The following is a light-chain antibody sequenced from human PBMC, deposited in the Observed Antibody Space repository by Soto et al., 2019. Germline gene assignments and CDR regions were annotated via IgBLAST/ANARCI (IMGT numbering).Light chain of an antibody. V-gene: IGLV7-46*01. J-gene: IGLJ3*02. Sequence: QAVVTQEPSLTVSPGGTVTLTCGSSTGPVTSGHYPYWFQQKPGQAPRTLIYDTSNKHSWTPARFSGSLLGGNAALTLSGAQPEDEADYYCLLSYSGVSNGVFGGGTKLTVL. CDR2: DTS. CDR3: LLSYSGVSNGV. CDR1: TGPVTSGHY.